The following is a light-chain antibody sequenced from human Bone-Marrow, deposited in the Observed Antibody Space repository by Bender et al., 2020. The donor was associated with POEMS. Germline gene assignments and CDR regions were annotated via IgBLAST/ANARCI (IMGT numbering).Light chain of an antibody. V-gene: IGLV3-1*01. CDR1: ELKNKY. J-gene: IGLJ2*01. Sequence: SYELTQPPSVSVSPGQTARITCSGDELKNKYVCWYQQKPGQSPLMVIYRDTKRPSGIPERFSGSISGGTATLTISRVEAGDEADYHCQAWDSNTHVVFGGGTKLTVL. CDR2: RDT. CDR3: QAWDSNTHVV.